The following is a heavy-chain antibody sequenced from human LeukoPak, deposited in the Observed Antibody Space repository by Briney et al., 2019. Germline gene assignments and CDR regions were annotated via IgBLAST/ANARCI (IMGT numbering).Heavy chain of an antibody. D-gene: IGHD2-2*01. CDR1: GFIFSTDS. V-gene: IGHV3-48*01. CDR2: ISGSGSTM. CDR3: ASFSCSSTSCFDYFDY. Sequence: GGSLRLSCAASGFIFSTDSMNWVRQAPGKGLEWFSYISGSGSTMYYADSVKGRFTISRDSAKNSLYLQMNSLRAEDTAVYYCASFSCSSTSCFDYFDYWGQGTLVTVSS. J-gene: IGHJ4*02.